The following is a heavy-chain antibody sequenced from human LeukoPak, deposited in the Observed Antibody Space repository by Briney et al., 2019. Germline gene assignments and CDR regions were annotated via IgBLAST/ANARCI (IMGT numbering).Heavy chain of an antibody. CDR1: GGSISSYY. Sequence: SETLSLTCTVSGGSISSYYWSWIRQPPGKGLEWIGYIHYSGSTNYNPSLKSRVTISVDTSKNQFSLKLSSVTAADTAVYYCARFIVVVPAAKGPDAFDIWGQGTMVTVSS. CDR2: IHYSGST. CDR3: ARFIVVVPAAKGPDAFDI. J-gene: IGHJ3*02. V-gene: IGHV4-59*01. D-gene: IGHD2-2*01.